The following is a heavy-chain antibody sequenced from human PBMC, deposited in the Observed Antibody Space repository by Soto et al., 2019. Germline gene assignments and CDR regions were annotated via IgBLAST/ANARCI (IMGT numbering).Heavy chain of an antibody. V-gene: IGHV1-3*01. J-gene: IGHJ4*02. Sequence: ASVKVSCKASGYTFTGYAMHWVRQAPGQRLEWMGWINAGNGNTKYSQKFQGRVTITRDTSASAAYMELSSLSSEDTAVYYCARAVAVAADFDVWGQGTRVTVSS. CDR3: ARAVAVAADFDV. D-gene: IGHD6-19*01. CDR2: INAGNGNT. CDR1: GYTFTGYA.